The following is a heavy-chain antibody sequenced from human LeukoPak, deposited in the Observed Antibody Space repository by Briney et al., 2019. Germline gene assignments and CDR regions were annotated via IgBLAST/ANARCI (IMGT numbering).Heavy chain of an antibody. Sequence: PSETLSLTCNVSGGSIRGYYWSWIRQPPGKGLEWIGYIYYSGSTNYNPSLKSRVTISVDTSKNQFSLKLSSVTAADTAVYYCARDRWGSGSYFDYWGQGTLVTVSS. CDR3: ARDRWGSGSYFDY. CDR1: GGSIRGYY. V-gene: IGHV4-59*01. D-gene: IGHD3-10*01. J-gene: IGHJ4*02. CDR2: IYYSGST.